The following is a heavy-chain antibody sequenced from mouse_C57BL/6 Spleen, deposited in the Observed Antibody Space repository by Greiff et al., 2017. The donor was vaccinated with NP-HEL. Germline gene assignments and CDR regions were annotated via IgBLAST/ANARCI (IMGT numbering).Heavy chain of an antibody. D-gene: IGHD4-1*01. CDR3: ARRVTGTYYFDY. V-gene: IGHV1-82*01. CDR1: GYAFSSSW. Sequence: VQLQQSGPELVKPGASVKISCKASGYAFSSSWMNWVKQRPGKGLEWIGRIYPGDGDTNYNGKFKGKATLTADKSSSTAYMQLSSLTSEDSAVYFCARRVTGTYYFDYWGQSTTLTVSS. CDR2: IYPGDGDT. J-gene: IGHJ2*01.